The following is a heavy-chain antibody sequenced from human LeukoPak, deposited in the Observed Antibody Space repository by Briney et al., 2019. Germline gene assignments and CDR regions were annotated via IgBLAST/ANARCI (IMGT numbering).Heavy chain of an antibody. D-gene: IGHD2-2*01. J-gene: IGHJ4*02. CDR1: GGSISSYY. Sequence: SETLSLTCTVSGGSISSYYWSWIRQPPGKGLEWIGYIYYSGSTNYNPSLKSRVTISVDTSKNQFSLKLSSVTAADTAVYYCARMRPSYCSSTSCYAPLFDYWGQGTLVTVSS. CDR3: ARMRPSYCSSTSCYAPLFDY. V-gene: IGHV4-59*01. CDR2: IYYSGST.